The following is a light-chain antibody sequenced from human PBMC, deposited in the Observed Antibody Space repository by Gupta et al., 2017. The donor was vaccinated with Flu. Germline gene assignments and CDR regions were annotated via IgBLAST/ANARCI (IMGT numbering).Light chain of an antibody. CDR1: SSDVGSYNL. Sequence: SALTQPASVSGSPGQSIPISCTGTSSDVGSYNLVSWYQQHPGKAPKLMIYEGSKRPSGVSNRFSGSKSGNTAALTISGLQAEDEADYYCCSYAGSSTFFYVFGTGTKVTVL. CDR2: EGS. CDR3: CSYAGSSTFFYV. V-gene: IGLV2-23*03. J-gene: IGLJ1*01.